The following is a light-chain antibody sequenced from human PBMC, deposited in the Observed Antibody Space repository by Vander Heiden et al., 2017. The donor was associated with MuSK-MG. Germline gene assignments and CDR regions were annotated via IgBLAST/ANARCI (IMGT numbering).Light chain of an antibody. CDR2: QDS. J-gene: IGLJ2*01. CDR3: QAWDSSTVV. Sequence: SYELPQPPSVSVSPGPPASITCSGDTLGDKYACWYQQKPGQSPVLVIYQDSKRPSGIPERFSGSNSGTTATLTISGTQAMDEADYYCQAWDSSTVVFGGGTKLTVL. V-gene: IGLV3-1*01. CDR1: TLGDKY.